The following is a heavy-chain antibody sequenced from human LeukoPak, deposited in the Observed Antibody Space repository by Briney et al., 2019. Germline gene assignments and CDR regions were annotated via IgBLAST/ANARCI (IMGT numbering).Heavy chain of an antibody. CDR2: IIPIFGTA. Sequence: GASVKGSCKASGGTLSSYAISWVRQAPGEGLEWMGGIIPIFGTANYAQKFQGRVTITADESTSTAYMELSSLRSEDTAVYYCARGSSGWYYFDYWGQGTLVTVSS. V-gene: IGHV1-69*13. CDR1: GGTLSSYA. CDR3: ARGSSGWYYFDY. D-gene: IGHD6-19*01. J-gene: IGHJ4*02.